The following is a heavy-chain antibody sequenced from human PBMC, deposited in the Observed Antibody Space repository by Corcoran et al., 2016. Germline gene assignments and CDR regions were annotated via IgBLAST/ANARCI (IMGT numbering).Heavy chain of an antibody. Sequence: QVQLQESGPGLVKPSETLSLTCTVSGGSVSSGSYYWSWIRQPPGKGLEWIGYIYYSGSTNYNPSLKSRVTISVDTSKNQFSLKLRSVTAADTAVYYCARGRDGYTDNWRFDPWGQGTLVTVSS. CDR2: IYYSGST. D-gene: IGHD1-1*01. CDR3: ARGRDGYTDNWRFDP. CDR1: GGSVSSGSYY. V-gene: IGHV4-61*01. J-gene: IGHJ5*02.